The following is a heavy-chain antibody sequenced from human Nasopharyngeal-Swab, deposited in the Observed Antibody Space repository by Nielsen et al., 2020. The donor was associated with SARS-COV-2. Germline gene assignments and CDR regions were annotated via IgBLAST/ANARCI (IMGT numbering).Heavy chain of an antibody. CDR2: IYPSDSET. CDR3: ALSSSSSGAYFA. CDR1: GYTFTSNW. D-gene: IGHD2/OR15-2a*01. J-gene: IGHJ5*02. V-gene: IGHV5-51*01. Sequence: KVSCKGSGYTFTSNWIGWVRHMPGKGLEWRGFIYPSDSETTYSPSFQGQVIISVDKSIATAYLQWNSLKASDSGIYYCALSSSSSGAYFAWGQGTLVTVSS.